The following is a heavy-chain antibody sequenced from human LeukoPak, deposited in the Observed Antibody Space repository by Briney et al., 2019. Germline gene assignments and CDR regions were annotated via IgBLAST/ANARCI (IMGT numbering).Heavy chain of an antibody. J-gene: IGHJ5*02. CDR2: INWNGGST. CDR1: GFPFDDYG. V-gene: IGHV3-20*04. D-gene: IGHD2-2*01. CDR3: ASWGAYCSSTSCPNWFDP. Sequence: GGSLRLSCAASGFPFDDYGMSWVRQAPGKGLEWVSGINWNGGSTGYADSVKGRFTISRDNAKNSLYLQMNSLRAEDTALYYCASWGAYCSSTSCPNWFDPWGQGTLVTVSS.